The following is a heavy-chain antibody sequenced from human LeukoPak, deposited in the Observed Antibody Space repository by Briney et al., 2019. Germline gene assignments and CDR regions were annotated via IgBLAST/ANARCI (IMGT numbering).Heavy chain of an antibody. V-gene: IGHV3-53*01. D-gene: IGHD6-13*01. CDR1: EFTFSSYG. CDR2: IYSGGST. CDR3: ARDRAAAGTR. Sequence: GGSLRLSCAASEFTFSSYGMHWVRQAPGKGLEWVSVIYSGGSTYYADSVKGRFTISRDNSKNTLYLQMNSLRAEDTAVYYCARDRAAAGTRWGQGTLVTASS. J-gene: IGHJ4*02.